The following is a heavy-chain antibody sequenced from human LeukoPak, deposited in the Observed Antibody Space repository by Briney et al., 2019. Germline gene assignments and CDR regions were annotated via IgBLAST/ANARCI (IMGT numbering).Heavy chain of an antibody. CDR1: GGSISSYY. CDR2: IYTSGST. Sequence: PSETLSLTCTVSGGSISSYYWSWIRQPAGKGLEWIGRIYTSGSTNYNPSLKSRVTMSVDTSKNQFSLKLSSVTAADTAVYYCAREKAEPTNLYYYSYYRDVWGKGTTVTVSS. D-gene: IGHD1-14*01. J-gene: IGHJ6*03. CDR3: AREKAEPTNLYYYSYYRDV. V-gene: IGHV4-4*07.